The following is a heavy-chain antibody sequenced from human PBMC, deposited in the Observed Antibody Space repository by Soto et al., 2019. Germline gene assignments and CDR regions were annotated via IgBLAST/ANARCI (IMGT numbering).Heavy chain of an antibody. CDR1: GFTFSSYA. CDR3: AKDGGVSSWKYCSGGSCYYYYMDV. CDR2: LSGSGGTT. D-gene: IGHD2-15*01. V-gene: IGHV3-23*01. J-gene: IGHJ6*03. Sequence: GGSLRLSCAASGFTFSSYAMSWVRQAPGKGLEWVSALSGSGGTTYYADSVKGRFSISRDNSKNTVYLQMSSLGAEDTAVYYCAKDGGVSSWKYCSGGSCYYYYMDVWGKGTTVTVSS.